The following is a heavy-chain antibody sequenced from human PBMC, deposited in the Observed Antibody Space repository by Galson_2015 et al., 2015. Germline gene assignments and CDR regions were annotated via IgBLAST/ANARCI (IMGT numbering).Heavy chain of an antibody. V-gene: IGHV3-48*01. CDR2: ISSSGSSI. Sequence: SLRLSCAASGFTFSRYSMIWVRQAPGKGLEWVSYISSSGSSIYYADSVKGRFTISRDNAKNSLYLQMNSLRAEDTAVYYCARDPRDYGDSAYFDPWGQGTLVTVSS. J-gene: IGHJ5*02. CDR3: ARDPRDYGDSAYFDP. D-gene: IGHD4-17*01. CDR1: GFTFSRYS.